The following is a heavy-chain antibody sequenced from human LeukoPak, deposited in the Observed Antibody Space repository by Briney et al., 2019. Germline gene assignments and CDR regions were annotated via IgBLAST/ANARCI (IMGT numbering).Heavy chain of an antibody. CDR3: ARGGESCGGDCYFGLVDY. CDR2: IIPIFGTA. CDR1: GYTFTSYA. D-gene: IGHD2-21*02. V-gene: IGHV1-69*13. J-gene: IGHJ4*02. Sequence: GASVKVSCKASGYTFTSYAMNWVRQAPGQGLEWMGGIIPIFGTANYAQKFQGRVTITADESTSTAYMELSSLRSEDTAVYYCARGGESCGGDCYFGLVDYWGQGTLVTVSS.